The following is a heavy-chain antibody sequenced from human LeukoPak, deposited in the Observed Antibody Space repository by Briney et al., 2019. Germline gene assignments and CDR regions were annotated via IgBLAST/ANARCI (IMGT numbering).Heavy chain of an antibody. J-gene: IGHJ4*02. D-gene: IGHD3-10*01. CDR3: ARSDSGSHIDY. CDR2: ITGDGGYT. Sequence: PGGSLRLSCAASGFIFSTSTIHWVRQAPAKGLEYVAGITGDGGYTSYANSVRGRFTISRDNSKNTVYLQMGSLRAEDLALYYCARSDSGSHIDYWGQGTLVTVSS. V-gene: IGHV3-64*01. CDR1: GFIFSTST.